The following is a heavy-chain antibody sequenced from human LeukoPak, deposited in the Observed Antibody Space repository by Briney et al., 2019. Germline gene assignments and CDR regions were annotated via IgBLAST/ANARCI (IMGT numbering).Heavy chain of an antibody. V-gene: IGHV4-59*01. CDR1: GGSISSYY. CDR3: ASFDSSGYYFDY. D-gene: IGHD3-22*01. Sequence: PSETLSLTCTVSGGSISSYYWSWIQQPQGKGLEWIGYIYYSGSTNYNPSLKSRVTISVDTSKNQFSLKLSSVTAADTAVYYCASFDSSGYYFDYWGQGTLVTVSS. CDR2: IYYSGST. J-gene: IGHJ4*02.